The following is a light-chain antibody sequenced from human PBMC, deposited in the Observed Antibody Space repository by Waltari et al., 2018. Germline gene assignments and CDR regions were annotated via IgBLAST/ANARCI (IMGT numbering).Light chain of an antibody. V-gene: IGLV2-23*02. CDR1: NNDIGSYNL. CDR3: CSYAGTPRVV. J-gene: IGLJ2*01. CDR2: EVN. Sequence: QSALTQPASVSGSPGQSITIPCTGTNNDIGSYNLVSRYQQHPGKAPKVIIFEVNKRPSGVSDRFSCSKSGNTAALTVSELQPEDEADYYCCSYAGTPRVVFGGGTKLTVL.